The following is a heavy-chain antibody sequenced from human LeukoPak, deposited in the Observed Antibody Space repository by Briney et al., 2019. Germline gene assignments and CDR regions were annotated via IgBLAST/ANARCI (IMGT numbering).Heavy chain of an antibody. CDR2: XXXXXST. Sequence: PSETLSLTCAVYGGSFSGYYWSWIRQPPGKGLXXXXXXXXXXSTNYNPSLKSRVTISVDTSKNQFSLKLSSVTAADTAVYYCARGSGLNYYDSSGYYASLDYWGQGTLVTVSS. D-gene: IGHD3-22*01. CDR1: GGSFSGYY. CDR3: ARGSGLNYYDSSGYYASLDY. V-gene: IGHV4-34*01. J-gene: IGHJ4*02.